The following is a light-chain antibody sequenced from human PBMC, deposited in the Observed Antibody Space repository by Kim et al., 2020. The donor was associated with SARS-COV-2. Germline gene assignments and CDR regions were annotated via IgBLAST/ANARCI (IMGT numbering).Light chain of an antibody. V-gene: IGLV3-19*01. CDR3: NSRDSSVNWL. Sequence: SSELTQDPAVSVALGQTVRITCQGDSLRSYYASWYQQKPGQAPVLVIYGKNNRPSGIPDRFSGSSSGNTASLTITGAQAEDEADYYCNSRDSSVNWLVGG. CDR2: GKN. CDR1: SLRSYY. J-gene: IGLJ3*02.